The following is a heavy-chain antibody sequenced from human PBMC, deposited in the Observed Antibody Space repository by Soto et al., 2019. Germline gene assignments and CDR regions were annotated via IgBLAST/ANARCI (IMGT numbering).Heavy chain of an antibody. V-gene: IGHV1-2*02. CDR2: INPKSGGT. D-gene: IGHD1-26*01. CDR1: GYTFTVYY. CDR3: ARDLAKGGGSAGFDY. J-gene: IGHJ4*02. Sequence: ASVKVSCKASGYTFTVYYMHWVRQAPGRGLEWMGWINPKSGGTMYPQKFQGRVTMTWDTSISTAYMALTRLRSDDTAVYYCARDLAKGGGSAGFDYWGQGTLVTVSS.